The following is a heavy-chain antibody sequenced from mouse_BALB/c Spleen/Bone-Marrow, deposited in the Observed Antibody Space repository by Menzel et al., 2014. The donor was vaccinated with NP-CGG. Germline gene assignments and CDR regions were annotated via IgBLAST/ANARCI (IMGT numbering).Heavy chain of an antibody. Sequence: VKLLESGAELAKPGASVKMSCKASGYTFTTYWMHWVKQRPGQGLEWIGYINPSTGYIEYNQKFKDKATLTADKSSSTAYMQLSSLTSEDSAVCYCATYVGFAFWGQGTLVTVSA. CDR2: INPSTGYI. V-gene: IGHV1-7*01. CDR3: ATYVGFAF. CDR1: GYTFTTYW. J-gene: IGHJ3*01. D-gene: IGHD1-1*01.